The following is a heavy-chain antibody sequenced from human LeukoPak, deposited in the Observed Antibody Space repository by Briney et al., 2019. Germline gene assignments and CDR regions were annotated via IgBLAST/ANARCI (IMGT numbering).Heavy chain of an antibody. V-gene: IGHV3-7*01. CDR1: GFTFSSFW. CDR2: INQDGSEK. CDR3: AKTETVYGYCSSTSCYWYFDL. Sequence: GGSLRLSCAASGFTFSSFWMSWVRQAPGKGLEWVASINQDGSEKYYVDSVKGRFTISRDNAMNSLYLQMNSLRAEDTAVYYCAKTETVYGYCSSTSCYWYFDLWGRGTLATVSS. J-gene: IGHJ2*01. D-gene: IGHD2-2*01.